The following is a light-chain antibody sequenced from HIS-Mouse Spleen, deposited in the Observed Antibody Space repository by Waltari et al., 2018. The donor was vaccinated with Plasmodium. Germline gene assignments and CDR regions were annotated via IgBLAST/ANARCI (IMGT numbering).Light chain of an antibody. CDR3: QQYNSYPYT. V-gene: IGKV3-15*01. J-gene: IGKJ2*01. CDR1: QSVSSN. Sequence: EIVMTQSPATLSVSPGERATLSCRASQSVSSNLAWYQQKPGQAPRLLIYGASTRATGIPARFSGSGSGTEFTLTISGLQSEDFAVYYCQQYNSYPYTFGQGTKLEIK. CDR2: GAS.